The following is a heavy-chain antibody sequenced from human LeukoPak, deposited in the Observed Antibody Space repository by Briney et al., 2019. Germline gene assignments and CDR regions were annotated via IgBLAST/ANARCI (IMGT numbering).Heavy chain of an antibody. J-gene: IGHJ6*03. Sequence: GESLRLSCAASGFSFGNYVIHWVRQAPGKGLEWLAVISYDGTNKYYADSVKGRFTISRDHSQSTVDLQMNTLRGADTAVYYCVRSPTYYNMDVWGKGTTVTVS. V-gene: IGHV3-30-3*01. CDR2: ISYDGTNK. CDR3: VRSPTYYNMDV. CDR1: GFSFGNYV.